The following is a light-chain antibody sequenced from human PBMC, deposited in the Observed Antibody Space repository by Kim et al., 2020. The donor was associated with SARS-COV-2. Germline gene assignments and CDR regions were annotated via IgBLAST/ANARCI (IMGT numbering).Light chain of an antibody. J-gene: IGKJ1*01. Sequence: ETATLSLRARQSVSNNLARYQQKPGQAPRLLSYGASTRATGIPARFSGSGSGTEFTLTISSLQSEEFAVYYCQQYNNWPPWTFGQGTKLDIK. CDR3: QQYNNWPPWT. V-gene: IGKV3-15*01. CDR2: GAS. CDR1: QSVSNN.